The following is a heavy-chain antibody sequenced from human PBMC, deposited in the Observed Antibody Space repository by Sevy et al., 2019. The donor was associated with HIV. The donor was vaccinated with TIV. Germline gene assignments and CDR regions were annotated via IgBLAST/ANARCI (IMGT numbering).Heavy chain of an antibody. V-gene: IGHV4-39*02. Sequence: SESLSLTCTVSDDSINNDLYYWGWIRQPPGKELEWIGTISYSGSSSYNPSLQSRVTMSVDTSKDHFSLKLNSVTAADLAIYYCARATYDQAYRKQPSFDHWGQGAAVTVSS. D-gene: IGHD5-12*01. CDR1: DDSINNDLYY. J-gene: IGHJ4*02. CDR2: ISYSGSS. CDR3: ARATYDQAYRKQPSFDH.